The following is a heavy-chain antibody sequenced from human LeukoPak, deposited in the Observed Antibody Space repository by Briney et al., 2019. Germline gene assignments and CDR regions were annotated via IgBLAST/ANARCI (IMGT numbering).Heavy chain of an antibody. D-gene: IGHD1-1*01. J-gene: IGHJ4*02. V-gene: IGHV3-30*18. CDR1: RFTFSACG. CDR3: AKGTAVDRQYFEN. CDR2: ISFDGSHK. Sequence: RGSLRLSCAASRFTFSACGMHWVRQAPGKGLEWVAAISFDGSHKYYADSVKGRFTISRDNSSNTLYLQMNSLRAEDTAVYYCAKGTAVDRQYFENWGQGTLVTVSS.